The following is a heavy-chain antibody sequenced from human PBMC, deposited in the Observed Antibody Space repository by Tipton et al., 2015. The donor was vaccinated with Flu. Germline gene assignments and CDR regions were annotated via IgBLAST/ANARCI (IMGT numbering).Heavy chain of an antibody. J-gene: IGHJ5*02. CDR3: ARDRGDGYNLISEYSGTENWFDP. CDR2: IYYSGST. V-gene: IGHV4-39*07. CDR1: GGSISSSSYY. D-gene: IGHD5-24*01. Sequence: TLSLTCTVSGGSISSSSYYWGWIRQPPGKGLEWIGSIYYSGSTYYNPSLKSRVTISVDTSKNQFSLKLSSVTAADTAVYYCARDRGDGYNLISEYSGTENWFDPWGQGTLVTVSS.